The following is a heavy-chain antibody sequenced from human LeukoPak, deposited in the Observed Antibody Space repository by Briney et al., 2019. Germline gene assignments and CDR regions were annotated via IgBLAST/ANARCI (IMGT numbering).Heavy chain of an antibody. CDR2: INHSGST. D-gene: IGHD6-13*01. Sequence: SETLSLTCAVYGGSFSGYYWSWIRQPPGKGLEWIGEINHSGSTNYNPSLKSRVTISVDTSKNQFSLKLSSVTAADTAVYYCASSSWYDHYGMDVWGQGATVTVSS. CDR1: GGSFSGYY. V-gene: IGHV4-34*01. CDR3: ASSSWYDHYGMDV. J-gene: IGHJ6*02.